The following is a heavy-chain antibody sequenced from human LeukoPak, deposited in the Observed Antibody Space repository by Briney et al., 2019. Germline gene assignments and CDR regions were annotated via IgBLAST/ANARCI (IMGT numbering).Heavy chain of an antibody. Sequence: SETLSLTCTVSGGSISSSSYYWGWIRQPPGKGLEWIGSIYYSGSTYYNPALKSRVTISIDTSKNQFSLNLSSVTAADTAVYYCARTTFRYYYMDVWGKGTTVTVSS. J-gene: IGHJ6*03. D-gene: IGHD1-1*01. CDR2: IYYSGST. V-gene: IGHV4-39*07. CDR3: ARTTFRYYYMDV. CDR1: GGSISSSSYY.